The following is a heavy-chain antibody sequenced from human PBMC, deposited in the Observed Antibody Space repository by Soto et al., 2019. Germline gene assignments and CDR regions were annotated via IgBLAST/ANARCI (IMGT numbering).Heavy chain of an antibody. Sequence: SETLSLTCTVSGGSISSGDYYWSWIRQPPGKGLEWIGYIYYSGSTYYNPSLKSRVTISVDTSKNQFSLKLSSVTAADTAVYFCARTNFMTTGGGADYWGQGTLVTVSS. V-gene: IGHV4-30-4*01. J-gene: IGHJ4*02. D-gene: IGHD4-17*01. CDR3: ARTNFMTTGGGADY. CDR2: IYYSGST. CDR1: GGSISSGDYY.